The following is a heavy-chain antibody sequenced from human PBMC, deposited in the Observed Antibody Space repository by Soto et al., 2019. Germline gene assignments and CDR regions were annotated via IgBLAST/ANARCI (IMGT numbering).Heavy chain of an antibody. CDR2: IWYDGTNK. CDR3: AKSITPRPNYFDY. Sequence: QVQLVESGGGVVQPGRSLRLSCAASGFTFSSYGMHWVRQAPGKGLEWVAVIWYDGTNKYYADSVKGRFTISRDNSKNTLYLQMNSLRAEDTAVYYCAKSITPRPNYFDYWGQETLVTVSS. D-gene: IGHD3-10*01. V-gene: IGHV3-33*06. J-gene: IGHJ4*02. CDR1: GFTFSSYG.